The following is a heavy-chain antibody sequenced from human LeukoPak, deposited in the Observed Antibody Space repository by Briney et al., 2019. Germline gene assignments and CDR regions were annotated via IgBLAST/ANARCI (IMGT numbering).Heavy chain of an antibody. V-gene: IGHV3-66*01. Sequence: GGSLRLSRAASGFTVNNNYMSWVRQAPGKGLEWVSLIYSGGSTYYADSVKGRFTISRDNSKNTLYLQMNSLRAEDTAVYYCASRELPGLYYGMDVWGQGTTVTVSS. CDR1: GFTVNNNY. J-gene: IGHJ6*02. CDR3: ASRELPGLYYGMDV. CDR2: IYSGGST. D-gene: IGHD1-26*01.